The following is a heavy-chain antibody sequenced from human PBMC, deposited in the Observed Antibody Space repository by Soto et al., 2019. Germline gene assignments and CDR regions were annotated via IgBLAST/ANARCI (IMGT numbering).Heavy chain of an antibody. D-gene: IGHD3-10*01. CDR2: IYYSGST. CDR3: ARGGGSGSYYSYAFDI. CDR1: GGSISSDGYY. Sequence: SETLSLTCTVSGGSISSDGYYWSWFRQHPVKGLEWFGYIYYSGSTYYKPSLKSRVTISVDTSKNQFSLKLSSVTAADTAVYYCARGGGSGSYYSYAFDIWSRGTMVTVSS. V-gene: IGHV4-31*03. J-gene: IGHJ3*02.